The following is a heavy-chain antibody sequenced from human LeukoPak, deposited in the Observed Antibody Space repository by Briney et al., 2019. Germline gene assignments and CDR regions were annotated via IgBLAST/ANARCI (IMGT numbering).Heavy chain of an antibody. Sequence: TAGSLRCNSSASAFTVSNIFMNWVRHAPGHGLEWVSVIYTGGSTYYADSVESRFTTSGDNSKNTLYVQMNSLRAEDTAIYYCARETISGSDIDYWGQGTLVTVSS. D-gene: IGHD3-22*01. J-gene: IGHJ4*02. V-gene: IGHV3-53*01. CDR3: ARETISGSDIDY. CDR2: IYTGGST. CDR1: AFTVSNIF.